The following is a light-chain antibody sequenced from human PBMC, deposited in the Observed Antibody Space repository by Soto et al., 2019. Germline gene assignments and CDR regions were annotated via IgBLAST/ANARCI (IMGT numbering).Light chain of an antibody. CDR3: RKYNSAPYT. V-gene: IGKV1-27*01. CDR1: QGVSNY. Sequence: DIQMTQSPSSLSASVGERVTITCRASQGVSNYLAWYQQKPGKVPKLLIYAASTLQSGVPSRFSGSGSGTDFTLTISSLQPEDVATYYCRKYNSAPYTFGQGTKLEIK. J-gene: IGKJ2*01. CDR2: AAS.